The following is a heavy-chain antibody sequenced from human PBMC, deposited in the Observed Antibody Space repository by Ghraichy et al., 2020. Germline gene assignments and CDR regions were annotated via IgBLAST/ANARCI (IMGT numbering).Heavy chain of an antibody. CDR2: ISGSGGST. CDR3: AKGRGDTAMVRTVN. J-gene: IGHJ4*02. Sequence: GESLNISCAASGFTFSSYAMSWVRQAPGKGLEWVSAISGSGGSTYYADSVKGRFTISRDNSKNTLYLQMNSLRAEDTAVYYCAKGRGDTAMVRTVNWGQGTLVTVSS. CDR1: GFTFSSYA. D-gene: IGHD5-18*01. V-gene: IGHV3-23*01.